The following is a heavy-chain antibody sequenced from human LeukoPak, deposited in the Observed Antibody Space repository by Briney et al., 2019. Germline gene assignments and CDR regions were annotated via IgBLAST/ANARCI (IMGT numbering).Heavy chain of an antibody. CDR3: ARGQIAVAGTWDY. CDR2: MNPNSGNT. D-gene: IGHD6-19*01. J-gene: IGHJ4*02. CDR1: GYTFTSYD. Sequence: ASVKVSCKASGYTFTSYDINWVRQATGQALEWMGWMNPNSGNTGYAQKFQGRVTMTRNTSISTAYMELSSLRSEDTAVYYCARGQIAVAGTWDYWGQGTLVTVSS. V-gene: IGHV1-8*01.